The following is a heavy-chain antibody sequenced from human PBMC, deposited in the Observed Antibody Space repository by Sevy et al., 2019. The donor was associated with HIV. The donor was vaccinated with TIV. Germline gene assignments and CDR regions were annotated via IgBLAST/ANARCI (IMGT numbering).Heavy chain of an antibody. CDR3: AKDLVSMASRQGYFDY. D-gene: IGHD6-6*01. V-gene: IGHV3-23*01. J-gene: IGHJ4*02. CDR1: GFTFSNYA. CDR2: ISGTGLST. Sequence: GGSLRLSCAASGFTFSNYAMNWVRQAPGKGLEWVSTISGTGLSTYYADSVKGRFTISRDNSKNTLYLQMNTLRAEDTAVYFCAKDLVSMASRQGYFDYWGQGTLATVSS.